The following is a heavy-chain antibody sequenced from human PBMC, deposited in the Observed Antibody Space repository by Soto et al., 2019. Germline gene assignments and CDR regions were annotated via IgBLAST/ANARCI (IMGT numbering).Heavy chain of an antibody. Sequence: SETLSLTCTVSGGSISSYYWSWIRQPPGKGLEWIGYIYYSGSTNYNPSLKSRVTISVDTSKNQFSLKLSSVTAADTAVYYCAGCIAAAGDYYGMDVWGQGTTVTVSS. CDR3: AGCIAAAGDYYGMDV. CDR1: GGSISSYY. V-gene: IGHV4-59*01. J-gene: IGHJ6*02. CDR2: IYYSGST. D-gene: IGHD6-13*01.